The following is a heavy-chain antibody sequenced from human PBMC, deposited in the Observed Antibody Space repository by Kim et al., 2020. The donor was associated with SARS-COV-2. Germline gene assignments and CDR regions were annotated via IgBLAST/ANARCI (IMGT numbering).Heavy chain of an antibody. CDR3: SSAPGGGSGRYGHNWLDP. D-gene: IGHD6-13*01. J-gene: IGHJ5*02. CDR1: GFTFSASA. V-gene: IGHV3-23*01. Sequence: GGSLRLSCAASGFTFSASAMTWVRQAPGKGLEWVSMITGSGDGTFSADSVKGRLTISSDNSKNTHNPQMDSLSAEDTAVYYCSSAPGGGSGRYGHNWLDPWGQGTLVTVSS. CDR2: ITGSGDGT.